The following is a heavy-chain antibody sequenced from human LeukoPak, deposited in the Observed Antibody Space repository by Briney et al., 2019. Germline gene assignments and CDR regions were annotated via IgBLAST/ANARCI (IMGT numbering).Heavy chain of an antibody. D-gene: IGHD6-13*01. Sequence: SETLSLTCSVSGDSLNTFYWSWIRQPPGKGLEWIGYIHYTGSTSYNPSLKSRVTISVDTSKNQLSLNLNSVTAADTAVYYCAKGFGIAWYVFLFDYWGQGSLVTVSS. CDR3: AKGFGIAWYVFLFDY. CDR1: GDSLNTFY. J-gene: IGHJ4*02. V-gene: IGHV4-59*01. CDR2: IHYTGST.